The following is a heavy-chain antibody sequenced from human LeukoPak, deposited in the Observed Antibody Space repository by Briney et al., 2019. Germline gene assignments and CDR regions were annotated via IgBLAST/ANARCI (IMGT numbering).Heavy chain of an antibody. D-gene: IGHD2-15*01. CDR3: ARDDCSGGSCLTTPYFDY. Sequence: GESLRLSCAASGFTFDDHGMSWVRQAPGKGLGWVSGINWNGDSTGYADSVKGRFTISRDNAKNSLYLQMNSLRAEDTALYYCARDDCSGGSCLTTPYFDYWGQGTLVTVSS. V-gene: IGHV3-20*04. J-gene: IGHJ4*02. CDR1: GFTFDDHG. CDR2: INWNGDST.